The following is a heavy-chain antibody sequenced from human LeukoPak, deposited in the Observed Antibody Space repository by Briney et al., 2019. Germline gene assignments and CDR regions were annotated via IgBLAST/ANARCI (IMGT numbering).Heavy chain of an antibody. Sequence: GASVKVSCKASGYTFTSYGISWVRQAPGQGLEWMGWISAYNGNTKYAQKFQGRVTMTTDTSTSTAYMELRSLRSDATAVYYCASVVGATILDYWGQGTLVTVSS. J-gene: IGHJ4*02. CDR3: ASVVGATILDY. V-gene: IGHV1-18*01. CDR1: GYTFTSYG. D-gene: IGHD1-26*01. CDR2: ISAYNGNT.